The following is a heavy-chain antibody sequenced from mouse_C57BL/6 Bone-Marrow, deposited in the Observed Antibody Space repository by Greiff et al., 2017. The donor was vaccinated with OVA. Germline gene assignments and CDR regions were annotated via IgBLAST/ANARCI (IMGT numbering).Heavy chain of an antibody. CDR2: IYPGNSDT. V-gene: IGHV1-5*01. CDR1: GYTFTSYW. Sequence: VQLQQPGAELVMPGASVKLSCKASGYTFTSYWMHWVKQRPGQGLEWIGAIYPGNSDTSYNQKFKGKAKLTAVTSASTAYMELSSLTNEDSAVYYCTRAPPRAWFAYWGQGTLVTVSA. CDR3: TRAPPRAWFAY. J-gene: IGHJ3*01.